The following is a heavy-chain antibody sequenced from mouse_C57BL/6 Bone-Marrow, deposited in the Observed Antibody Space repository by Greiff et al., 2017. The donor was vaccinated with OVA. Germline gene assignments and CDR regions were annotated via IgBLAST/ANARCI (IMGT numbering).Heavy chain of an antibody. CDR3: ASPSDYYGSSYFDY. CDR2: IYPGSGST. J-gene: IGHJ2*01. Sequence: QVQLKQPGAELVKPGASVKMSCKASGYTFTSYWITWVKQRPGQGLEWIGDIYPGSGSTNYNEKFKSKATLTVDTSSSTAYMQLSSLTSEDSAVYYCASPSDYYGSSYFDYWGQGTTLTVSS. D-gene: IGHD1-1*01. CDR1: GYTFTSYW. V-gene: IGHV1-55*01.